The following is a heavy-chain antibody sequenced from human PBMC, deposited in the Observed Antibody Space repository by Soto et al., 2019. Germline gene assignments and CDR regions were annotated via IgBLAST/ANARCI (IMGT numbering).Heavy chain of an antibody. CDR3: ARGRITGITSGWYFDL. V-gene: IGHV3-30-3*01. CDR1: GFTFSSYA. J-gene: IGHJ2*01. CDR2: LSYDGSNK. D-gene: IGHD1-7*01. Sequence: QVQLVESGGGVVQPGRSLRLSCAASGFTFSSYAMHWVRQAPGKGLEWVAVLSYDGSNKYYADSVKGRFTISRDISKNTLYLQMHSLRAEDTAVYYCARGRITGITSGWYFDLWGRGPLVTVSS.